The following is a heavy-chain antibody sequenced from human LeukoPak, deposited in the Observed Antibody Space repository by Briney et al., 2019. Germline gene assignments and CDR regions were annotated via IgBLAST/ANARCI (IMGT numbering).Heavy chain of an antibody. CDR1: GGSISSYY. J-gene: IGHJ4*02. D-gene: IGHD2-15*01. Sequence: SEALSLTCTVSGGSISSYYWSWIRQPPGKGLEWIGYIYYSGSTNYNPSLKSRVTISVDTSKNQFSLKLSSVTAADTAVYYCARRRSGPHRRDFDYWGQGTLVTVSS. CDR3: ARRRSGPHRRDFDY. CDR2: IYYSGST. V-gene: IGHV4-59*12.